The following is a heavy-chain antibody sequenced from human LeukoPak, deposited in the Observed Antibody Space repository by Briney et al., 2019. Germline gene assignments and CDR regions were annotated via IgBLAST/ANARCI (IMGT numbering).Heavy chain of an antibody. D-gene: IGHD2-2*01. Sequence: ASVKVSCKASGYTFTGYYMRWVRQAPGQGLEWMGWINPNSGGTNYAQKFQGRVTMTRDTSISTAYMELSRLRSDDTAVYYCARSIVVVPAAKTVGGGWGQGTLVTVSS. CDR1: GYTFTGYY. V-gene: IGHV1-2*02. CDR2: INPNSGGT. J-gene: IGHJ4*02. CDR3: ARSIVVVPAAKTVGGG.